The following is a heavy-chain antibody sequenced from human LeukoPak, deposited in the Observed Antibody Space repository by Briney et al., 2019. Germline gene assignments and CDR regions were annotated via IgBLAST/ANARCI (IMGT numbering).Heavy chain of an antibody. D-gene: IGHD4-17*01. J-gene: IGHJ4*02. V-gene: IGHV3-48*03. CDR1: GFTFSSYE. CDR3: ARDTGYFDY. Sequence: GGSLRLSCAASGFTFSSYEMNWVRQAPGKGLEWVSYISSSGSTINYADSVKGRFTISRDNAKNSLYLQMNSLRAEDTAVYYCARDTGYFDYWGQGTLVTVSS. CDR2: ISSSGSTI.